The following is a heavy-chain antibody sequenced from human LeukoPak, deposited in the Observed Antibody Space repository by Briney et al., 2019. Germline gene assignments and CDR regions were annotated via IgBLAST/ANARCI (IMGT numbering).Heavy chain of an antibody. CDR1: GFTFRSYP. J-gene: IGHJ5*02. Sequence: GGSLRLSCAASGFTFRSYPMTWVRQPPGKGLEWVSSISSSSSYIYYADSVKGRFTISRDNAKNSLYLQMNSLRAEDTAVYYCARAGYSSSWFDPWGQGTLVTVSS. V-gene: IGHV3-21*01. CDR3: ARAGYSSSWFDP. CDR2: ISSSSSYI. D-gene: IGHD6-13*01.